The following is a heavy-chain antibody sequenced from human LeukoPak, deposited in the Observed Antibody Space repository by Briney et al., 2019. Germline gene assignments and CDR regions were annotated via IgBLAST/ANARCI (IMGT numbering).Heavy chain of an antibody. Sequence: PGGSLRLSCAASGFTFSSYAMSWVRQAPGKGLEWVSAISGSGGSTYYADSVKGRFTISRDNSKNTLYLQMNSLRAEDTAVYYCAKDPAYYYDSSGYYSYWGQGTLVTVSS. CDR1: GFTFSSYA. V-gene: IGHV3-23*01. D-gene: IGHD3-22*01. CDR3: AKDPAYYYDSSGYYSY. CDR2: ISGSGGST. J-gene: IGHJ4*02.